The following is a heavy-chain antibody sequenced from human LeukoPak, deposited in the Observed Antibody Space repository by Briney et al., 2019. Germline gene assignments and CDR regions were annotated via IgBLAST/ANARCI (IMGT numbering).Heavy chain of an antibody. D-gene: IGHD3-3*01. CDR3: ASRSSIWSGYQDTLYYFDS. V-gene: IGHV4-59*01. J-gene: IGHJ4*02. CDR1: RGSISSYY. CDR2: IYYSGST. Sequence: PSETLSLTCTVSRGSISSYYWSWIRQPPGKRLEWIGHIYYSGSTNYNPSLKSRVTISVDTSKNQFSLKLSSVTAADTAVYYCASRSSIWSGYQDTLYYFDSWGQGTLVTVSS.